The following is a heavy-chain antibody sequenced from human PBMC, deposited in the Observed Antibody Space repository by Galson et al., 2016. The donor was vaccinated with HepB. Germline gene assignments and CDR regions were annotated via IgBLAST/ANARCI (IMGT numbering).Heavy chain of an antibody. CDR3: ARSVSGAY. J-gene: IGHJ4*02. CDR2: IKQDGSEK. D-gene: IGHD3-16*01. Sequence: SLRLSCAGSGFSFSDHYMDWVRQAPGKGLEWVANIKQDGSEKSYVDSVKGRFTISRDNAKSSVCLQMNSLRAEDTAIYYCARSVSGAYWGQGTLVTVSA. V-gene: IGHV3-7*01. CDR1: GFSFSDHY.